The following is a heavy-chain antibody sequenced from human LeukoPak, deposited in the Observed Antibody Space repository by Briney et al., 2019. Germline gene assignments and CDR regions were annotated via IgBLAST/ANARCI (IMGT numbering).Heavy chain of an antibody. Sequence: SETLSLTCAVYGGSFNGYYWSWIRQPPGKGLEWIGEINHSGSTNYNPSLKSRVTISVDTSKNQFSLKLSSVTAADTAVYYCARSAARRFFAYWGQGTLVTVSS. V-gene: IGHV4-34*01. D-gene: IGHD6-6*01. J-gene: IGHJ4*02. CDR3: ARSAARRFFAY. CDR1: GGSFNGYY. CDR2: INHSGST.